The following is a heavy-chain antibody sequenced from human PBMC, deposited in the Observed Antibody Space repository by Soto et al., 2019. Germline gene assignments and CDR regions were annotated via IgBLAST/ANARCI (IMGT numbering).Heavy chain of an antibody. V-gene: IGHV4-30-4*01. CDR3: ARYDSSGPLTSGFDY. J-gene: IGHJ4*02. CDR1: GGSISSGDYY. Sequence: QVQLQESGPGLVKPSQTLSLTCTVSGGSISSGDYYWSWIRQPPGKGLEWIGYIYYSGSTYYNPSRKSRVTIAVDTSKNQFSLKLSSVTAADTAVYYSARYDSSGPLTSGFDYWGQGTLVTVSS. CDR2: IYYSGST. D-gene: IGHD3-22*01.